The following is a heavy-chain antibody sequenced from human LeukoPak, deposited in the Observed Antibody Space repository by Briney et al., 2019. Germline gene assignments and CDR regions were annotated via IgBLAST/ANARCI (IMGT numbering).Heavy chain of an antibody. CDR2: IFSSGST. Sequence: PSETLSLTCTVSGGSISGYYWSWIRQPPGKGLEWIGYIFSSGSTNYNPSLKSRVTISENTSVKQSSLKLSSVTAAETAVYYCARHYYDRSDSYSFDYWGQGTLVTVS. D-gene: IGHD3-22*01. CDR1: GGSISGYY. J-gene: IGHJ4*02. V-gene: IGHV4-59*08. CDR3: ARHYYDRSDSYSFDY.